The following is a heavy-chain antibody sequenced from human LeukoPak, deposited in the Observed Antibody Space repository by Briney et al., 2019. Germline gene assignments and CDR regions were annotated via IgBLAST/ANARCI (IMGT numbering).Heavy chain of an antibody. V-gene: IGHV3-23*01. J-gene: IGHJ4*02. CDR3: AKTHLYDFWSGLFDY. Sequence: PGGSPRLSCAASGFTFSSYAMSWVRQAPGKGLEWVSAISGSGGSTYYADSVKGRFTISRDNSKNTLYLQMNSLRAEDTAVYYCAKTHLYDFWSGLFDYWGQGTLVTVSS. CDR1: GFTFSSYA. D-gene: IGHD3-3*01. CDR2: ISGSGGST.